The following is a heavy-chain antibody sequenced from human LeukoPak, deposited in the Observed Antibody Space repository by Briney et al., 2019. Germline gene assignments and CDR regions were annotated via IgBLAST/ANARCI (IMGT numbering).Heavy chain of an antibody. V-gene: IGHV4-59*08. D-gene: IGHD3-16*02. CDR1: GGSIGTYY. CDR2: IYVTGN. CDR3: ARHIGGGIEDMDV. J-gene: IGHJ6*03. Sequence: PSETLSLTCTVSGGSIGTYYWSWVRQSPGKGLEWIGYIYVTGNRYNPYLQSAVPISIDTSRNHFFLKMSPVTAANTAVYYCARHIGGGIEDMDVWGKGTKVTVSS.